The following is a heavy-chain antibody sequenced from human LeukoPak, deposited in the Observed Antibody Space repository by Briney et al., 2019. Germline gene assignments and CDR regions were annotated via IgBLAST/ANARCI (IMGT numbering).Heavy chain of an antibody. D-gene: IGHD6-19*01. Sequence: SETLSLTCTVSGGSISTYHWSWIRQPAGKGLEWIGQIHTSGSTNYNPPLKSRVSMSIDTTEDQVSLTIRSVTAADTAFYYCARRDISSGWSFDYWGQGTLVTVSS. V-gene: IGHV4-4*07. J-gene: IGHJ4*02. CDR2: IHTSGST. CDR3: ARRDISSGWSFDY. CDR1: GGSISTYH.